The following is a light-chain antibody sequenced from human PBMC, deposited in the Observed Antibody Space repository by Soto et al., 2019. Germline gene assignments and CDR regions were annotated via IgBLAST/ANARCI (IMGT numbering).Light chain of an antibody. J-gene: IGLJ1*01. V-gene: IGLV2-14*01. CDR3: SSYTSSSSYV. Sequence: QSALTQPASVSGSPGQSITISCTVTSSDVGGYNYVSCYQQHPGKAPKLMIYDVSNRPSGVSNRFSGSKSCNTSSLAISGLQSVDEADYYCSSYTSSSSYVFGTGTNVTVL. CDR2: DVS. CDR1: SSDVGGYNY.